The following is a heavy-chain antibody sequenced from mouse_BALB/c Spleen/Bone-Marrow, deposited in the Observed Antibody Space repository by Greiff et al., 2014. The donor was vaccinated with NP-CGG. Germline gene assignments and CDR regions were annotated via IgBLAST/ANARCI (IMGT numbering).Heavy chain of an antibody. J-gene: IGHJ3*01. CDR2: INSDGGSN. D-gene: IGHD1-1*01. CDR3: ARHGDYYGSSLFAY. Sequence: DVMLAESGGGLVQPGESLKLSCESNEYEFPSHNMSWVRQTPEKRLELVAAINSDGGSNYYPDTMERRFIISRDNSKKTLYLQMSSLRSEDTAFYYCARHGDYYGSSLFAYWGQGTLVTVSA. CDR1: EYEFPSHN. V-gene: IGHV5-2*01.